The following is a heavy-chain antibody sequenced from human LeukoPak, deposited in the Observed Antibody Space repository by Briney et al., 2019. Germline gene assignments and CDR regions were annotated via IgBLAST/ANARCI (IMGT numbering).Heavy chain of an antibody. Sequence: KTSETLSLTCTVSGGSMSNYYWIWIRQPPGKGLEWIGYIFYSGSTNYNPSLKGRITISVDTSKNQFSLKLSSVTAADTAVYYCARLLLRRAAWFDPWGQGTLVTVSS. CDR2: IFYSGST. CDR3: ARLLLRRAAWFDP. V-gene: IGHV4-59*08. CDR1: GGSMSNYY. J-gene: IGHJ5*02. D-gene: IGHD2-15*01.